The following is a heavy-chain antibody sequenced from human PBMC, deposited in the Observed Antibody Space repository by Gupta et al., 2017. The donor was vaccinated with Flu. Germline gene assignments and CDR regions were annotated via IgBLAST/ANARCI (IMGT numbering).Heavy chain of an antibody. CDR1: YY. CDR3: ARVGQGERRVWVYGMDV. D-gene: IGHD3-16*01. CDR2: INNSGST. V-gene: IGHV4-34*01. J-gene: IGHJ6*02. Sequence: YYWSWIRQPTGKGLEGIGEINNSGSTKYNTYRKSRVTISVDTSKNQVSLKLSSVTAAETAVDYCARVGQGERRVWVYGMDVWGQGTTVTVSS.